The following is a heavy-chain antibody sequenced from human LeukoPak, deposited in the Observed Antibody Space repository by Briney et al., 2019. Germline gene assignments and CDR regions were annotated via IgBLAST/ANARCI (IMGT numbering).Heavy chain of an antibody. Sequence: GGSLRLSCAASGFSFSSHGMGWVRQAPGKGLEWVSVMSGSGDRTDYADSVKGRFTISRDNSKNTLNLEMSRLRADDTAIYYCAKDYYASGTSHAFDFWGQGTKVTVSS. CDR1: GFSFSSHG. V-gene: IGHV3-23*01. CDR2: MSGSGDRT. J-gene: IGHJ3*01. CDR3: AKDYYASGTSHAFDF. D-gene: IGHD3-10*01.